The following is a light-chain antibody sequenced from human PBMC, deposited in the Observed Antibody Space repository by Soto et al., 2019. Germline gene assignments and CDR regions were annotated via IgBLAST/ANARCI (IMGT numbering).Light chain of an antibody. CDR3: SSYTSSSPLV. V-gene: IGLV2-14*01. Sequence: QSALTQPASVSGSPGPSITISCTGTGSDVGDYVFVSWYQQYPGKAPKLIIFEVSDRPSGVSNRFTGSKSGNTASLTISGLHPEDEADYYFSSYTSSSPLVFGTGTKLTVL. J-gene: IGLJ1*01. CDR2: EVS. CDR1: GSDVGDYVF.